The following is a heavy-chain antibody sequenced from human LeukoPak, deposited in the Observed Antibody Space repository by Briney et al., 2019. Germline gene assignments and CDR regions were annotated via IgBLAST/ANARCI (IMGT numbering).Heavy chain of an antibody. CDR3: ARGLAYYGSGSYYKSLYTNSKCFDY. CDR2: IYHSGST. D-gene: IGHD3-10*01. Sequence: SGTLSLTCAVSGGSISSSNWWSWVRQPPGKGLEWIGEIYHSGSTNYNPSLKSRVTISVDKSKNQFSLKLSSVTAADTAVYYCARGLAYYGSGSYYKSLYTNSKCFDYWGQGTLVTVSS. V-gene: IGHV4-4*02. CDR1: GGSISSSNW. J-gene: IGHJ4*02.